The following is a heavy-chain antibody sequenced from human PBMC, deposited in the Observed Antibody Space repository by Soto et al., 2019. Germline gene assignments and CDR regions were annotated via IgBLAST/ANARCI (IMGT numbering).Heavy chain of an antibody. V-gene: IGHV6-1*01. CDR3: TGGTTFTSSFWFDP. D-gene: IGHD1-1*01. J-gene: IGHJ5*02. CDR2: TYYRSKWYN. CDR1: GDSVTSNGAA. Sequence: SQTLSLTCDISGDSVTSNGAAWDWIRQSPSRGLEWLGRTYYRSKWYNDYGTSVKGRITFNADTPKNQLSLQLNSVTPEDTAVYYCTGGTTFTSSFWFDPWGQGTLVTASS.